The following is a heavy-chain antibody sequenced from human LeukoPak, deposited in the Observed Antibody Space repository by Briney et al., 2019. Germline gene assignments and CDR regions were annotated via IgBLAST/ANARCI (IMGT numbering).Heavy chain of an antibody. V-gene: IGHV3-21*01. Sequence: GGSLRLSCAASGFTFSSYSMNWVRPAPGRGLEWVSYISSSSSYIYYADSVKGRFTISRDNAKNSLYLQMNSLRAEDTAVYYCARGGYSGYDYLLDYWGQGTLVTVSS. D-gene: IGHD5-12*01. CDR2: ISSSSSYI. CDR1: GFTFSSYS. CDR3: ARGGYSGYDYLLDY. J-gene: IGHJ4*02.